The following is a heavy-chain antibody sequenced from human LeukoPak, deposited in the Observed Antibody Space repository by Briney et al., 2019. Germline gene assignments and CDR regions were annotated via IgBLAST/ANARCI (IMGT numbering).Heavy chain of an antibody. D-gene: IGHD1-26*01. CDR1: GFTVSSNY. CDR3: ARAKWELRVLLGY. Sequence: QPGGSLRLSCAASGFTVSSNYMSWVRQAPGKGLEWVSYISSSSSTIYYADSVKGRFTISRDNAKNSLYLQMNSLRAEDTAVYYCARAKWELRVLLGYWGQGTLVTVSS. J-gene: IGHJ4*02. CDR2: ISSSSSTI. V-gene: IGHV3-48*04.